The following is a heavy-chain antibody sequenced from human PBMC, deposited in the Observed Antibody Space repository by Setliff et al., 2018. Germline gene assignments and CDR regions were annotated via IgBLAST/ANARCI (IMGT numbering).Heavy chain of an antibody. CDR1: GFGFSTFG. D-gene: IGHD3-16*01. CDR2: ISPYSGES. CDR3: TRSRAPRVVLAADFDL. J-gene: IGHJ4*02. V-gene: IGHV1-18*01. Sequence: ASVKVSCKTSGFGFSTFGFSWVRQAPGQGLEWMGWISPYSGESNYAQKFQDRLTVTADTSTKTTYMALRSLTSDDTAVYFCTRSRAPRVVLAADFDLWGQGTLVTVSS.